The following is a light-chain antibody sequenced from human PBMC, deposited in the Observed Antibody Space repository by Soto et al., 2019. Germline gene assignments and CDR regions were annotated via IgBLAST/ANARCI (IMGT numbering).Light chain of an antibody. CDR1: SSDVGSYNL. V-gene: IGLV2-23*02. J-gene: IGLJ3*02. Sequence: QSALTQPASVSGSPGQSITISCTGTSSDVGSYNLVSWYQQHPGKAPKLMIYEVSKRPSGVSNRFSGSKSGNTASLTISGLQAEDEAYYYCCSYAGSRVFGGGTKLTVL. CDR2: EVS. CDR3: CSYAGSRV.